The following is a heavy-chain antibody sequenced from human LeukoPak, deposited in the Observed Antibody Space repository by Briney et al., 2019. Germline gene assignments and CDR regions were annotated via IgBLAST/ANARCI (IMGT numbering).Heavy chain of an antibody. V-gene: IGHV3-7*01. Sequence: GGSLRLSCAASGFTFSSYWMSWVRQAPGKGLEWVANIKQDGSEKYYVDSVKGRFTISRDNAKKSLYLQMNSLRAEDTAVYYCAGYGVVVPAARDAFDIWGQGTMVTVSS. J-gene: IGHJ3*02. CDR2: IKQDGSEK. CDR1: GFTFSSYW. D-gene: IGHD2-2*01. CDR3: AGYGVVVPAARDAFDI.